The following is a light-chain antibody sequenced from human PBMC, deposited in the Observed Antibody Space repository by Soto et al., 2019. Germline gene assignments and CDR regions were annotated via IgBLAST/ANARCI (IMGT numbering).Light chain of an antibody. CDR2: DAS. Sequence: EIVLTQSPGTLSLSPGEIATLSFRASQSVSSNYIAWYQQRPGQAPRLLIYDASNRASGVPAKFSGSGSGTDFTLTINSLAPEDFAIYYCHQRQSWPRTFGQGTKVDIK. V-gene: IGKV3-11*01. CDR1: QSVSSN. CDR3: HQRQSWPRT. J-gene: IGKJ1*01.